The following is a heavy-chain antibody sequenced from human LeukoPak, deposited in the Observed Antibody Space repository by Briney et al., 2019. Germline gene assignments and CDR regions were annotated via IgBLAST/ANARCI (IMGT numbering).Heavy chain of an antibody. V-gene: IGHV6-1*01. CDR2: TYYRSKWYN. CDR3: ARGSRFDY. Sequence: SQTLSLTSAISVDSASSNSVASNWIRHSPSRGLEWLGRTYYRSKWYNDYAVSVKSRITINPDTSNNQFSPHLRSVAPEDTAVYYCARGSRFDYGGQGSLVTVSA. CDR1: VDSASSNSVA. J-gene: IGHJ4*02. D-gene: IGHD1-26*01.